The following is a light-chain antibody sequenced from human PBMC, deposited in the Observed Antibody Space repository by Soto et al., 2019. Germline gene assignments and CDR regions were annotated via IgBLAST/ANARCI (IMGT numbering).Light chain of an antibody. Sequence: EIVLTQSPATLSLSPGERATLSCRASQSVSDSLAWFQHKPGQAPRLLIFHASNRAAGTPARFSGSGSGTDFSLTISSLEPEDFAVYYCQHRSNWPQTFGQGTRVEFK. CDR1: QSVSDS. CDR2: HAS. J-gene: IGKJ1*01. CDR3: QHRSNWPQT. V-gene: IGKV3-11*01.